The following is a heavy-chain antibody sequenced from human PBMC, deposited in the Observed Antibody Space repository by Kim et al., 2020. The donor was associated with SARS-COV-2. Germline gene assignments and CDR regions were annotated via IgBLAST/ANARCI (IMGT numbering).Heavy chain of an antibody. V-gene: IGHV3-30*02. J-gene: IGHJ4*02. CDR3: AKDLSSSGSYPNY. Sequence: VKARFTIARDTATKQLFLQMNSLRTDDTAVYYCAKDLSSSGSYPNYWGQGTLVTVSS. D-gene: IGHD3-10*01.